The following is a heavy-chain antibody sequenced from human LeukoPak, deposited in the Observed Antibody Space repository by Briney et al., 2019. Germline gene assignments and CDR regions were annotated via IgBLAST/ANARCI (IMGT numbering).Heavy chain of an antibody. CDR1: GGTFNSYA. J-gene: IGHJ4*02. CDR3: ARVAVYCSGGSCYLPDLSYFDY. CDR2: IIPIFGTA. D-gene: IGHD2-15*01. V-gene: IGHV1-69*01. Sequence: SVKVSCKASGGTFNSYAISWVRQAPGQGLEWMGGIIPIFGTANYAQKFQGRVTITADESTSTAYMELSSLRSEDTAVYYCARVAVYCSGGSCYLPDLSYFDYWGQGTLVTVSS.